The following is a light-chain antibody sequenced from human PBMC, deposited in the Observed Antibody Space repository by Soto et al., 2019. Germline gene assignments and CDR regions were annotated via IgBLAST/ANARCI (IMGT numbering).Light chain of an antibody. CDR1: QSVSKY. CDR2: YVS. V-gene: IGKV1-39*01. Sequence: DIQMTQSPSSLSASVGDRVTISCRTNQSVSKYINWYQQKPGTAPKPLIYYVSSLQGGVPSRFSGSGSATDFALTISNLQPEDFATYYCQLSYDLPRTFGQGTKLEIK. CDR3: QLSYDLPRT. J-gene: IGKJ2*01.